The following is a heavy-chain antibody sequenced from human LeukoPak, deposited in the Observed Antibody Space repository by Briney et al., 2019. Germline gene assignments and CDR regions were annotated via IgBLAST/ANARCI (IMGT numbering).Heavy chain of an antibody. J-gene: IGHJ4*01. D-gene: IGHD3-10*01. CDR3: ARLSSITIVRAPLDD. V-gene: IGHV5-51*01. Sequence: GESLKIPCKGSGYSFTSYWIGWVRQMPGKGLEWMGIIYPGDSDTRYSPSFQGQVTISADKSISTAYLQCSSLQASDTAMYSGARLSSITIVRAPLDDWGKGTMVTVSS. CDR1: GYSFTSYW. CDR2: IYPGDSDT.